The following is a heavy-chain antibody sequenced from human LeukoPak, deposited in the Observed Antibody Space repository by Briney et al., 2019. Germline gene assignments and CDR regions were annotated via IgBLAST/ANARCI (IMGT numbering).Heavy chain of an antibody. CDR3: ARDHDYGDYADAFDI. Sequence: PGGSLRLSCAASGFTFSSYSMNWVRQAPGKGLEWVSSISSSSSSYIYYADSVKARFTISRDNAKNSLYLQMNSLRAEDTAVYYCARDHDYGDYADAFDIWGQGTMVTVSS. CDR2: ISSSSSSYI. J-gene: IGHJ3*02. D-gene: IGHD4-17*01. CDR1: GFTFSSYS. V-gene: IGHV3-21*01.